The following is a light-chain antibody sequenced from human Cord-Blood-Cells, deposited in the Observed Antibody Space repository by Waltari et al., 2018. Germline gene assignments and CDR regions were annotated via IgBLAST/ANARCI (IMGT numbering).Light chain of an antibody. CDR2: DAS. CDR3: QQRSNWPYT. J-gene: IGKJ2*01. Sequence: EIVLTQSPATLSLSPGERATLSCRASQSVSSYLAWYQQKPGQAPRLLIYDASNRATGIPARFSGSGSGTDFTLTIGGLEPEDFAVYCCQQRSNWPYTFGQGTKLEIK. V-gene: IGKV3-11*01. CDR1: QSVSSY.